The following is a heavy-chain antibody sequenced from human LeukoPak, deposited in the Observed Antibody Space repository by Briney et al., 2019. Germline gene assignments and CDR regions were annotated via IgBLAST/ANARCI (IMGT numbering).Heavy chain of an antibody. D-gene: IGHD6-6*01. J-gene: IGHJ4*02. CDR1: GLTVSSHY. Sequence: GGSLRLSCAASGLTVSSHYMNWVRQAPGRGLEWVSFIFGGGTTYYAESVKGRFIISRDNSKNTVYLQMNSLRAEDTAVYYCARVAVYSSSSEYYFDYWGQGTLVTVSS. CDR2: IFGGGTT. CDR3: ARVAVYSSSSEYYFDY. V-gene: IGHV3-66*01.